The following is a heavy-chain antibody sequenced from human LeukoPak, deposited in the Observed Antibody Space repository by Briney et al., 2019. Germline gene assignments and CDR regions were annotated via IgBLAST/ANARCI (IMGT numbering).Heavy chain of an antibody. Sequence: PSETLSLTCTVSGGSISSGGYYWSWIRQHPGKGLEWIGYIYYSGSTYYNPSLKSRVTISVDTSKNQFSLKLSSVTAADTAVYYCARDTCGSGTSDYWGQGTLVAVSS. CDR1: GGSISSGGYY. CDR2: IYYSGST. D-gene: IGHD3-10*01. V-gene: IGHV4-31*03. J-gene: IGHJ4*02. CDR3: ARDTCGSGTSDY.